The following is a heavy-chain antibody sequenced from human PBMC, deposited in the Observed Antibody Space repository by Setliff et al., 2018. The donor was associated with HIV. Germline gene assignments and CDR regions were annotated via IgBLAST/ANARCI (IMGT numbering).Heavy chain of an antibody. Sequence: PGGSLRLSCAASGFTFSDVWVNWVRQAPGRGLEWVGRIKNRPAGGTTEYAAPVKGRFTISRDDLKNMAYLQMNSLKIEDTAVYYCMDFAIAGAWDYWGQGTLVTVSS. V-gene: IGHV3-15*01. J-gene: IGHJ4*02. CDR3: MDFAIAGAWDY. CDR2: IKNRPAGGTT. CDR1: GFTFSDVW. D-gene: IGHD6-13*01.